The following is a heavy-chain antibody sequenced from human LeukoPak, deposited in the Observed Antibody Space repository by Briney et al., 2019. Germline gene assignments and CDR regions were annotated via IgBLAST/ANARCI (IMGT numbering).Heavy chain of an antibody. J-gene: IGHJ4*02. CDR3: ASSQILTGYYIPPLYYFDY. Sequence: ASVKVSCKASGGTFSSYAISWVRQAPGQGLEWMGGIIPIFGTANYAQKFQGRVTITADKSTSTAYMELSSLRSEDTAVYYCASSQILTGYYIPPLYYFDYWGQGTLVTVSS. CDR1: GGTFSSYA. CDR2: IIPIFGTA. V-gene: IGHV1-69*06. D-gene: IGHD3-9*01.